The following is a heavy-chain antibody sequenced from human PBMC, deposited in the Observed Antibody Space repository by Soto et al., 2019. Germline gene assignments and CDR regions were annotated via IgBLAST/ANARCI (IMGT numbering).Heavy chain of an antibody. CDR1: GGSVSSGSYY. CDR3: ASDLTTVTPRWGYYGMDV. V-gene: IGHV4-61*01. J-gene: IGHJ6*02. CDR2: IYYSGST. D-gene: IGHD4-4*01. Sequence: SETLSLTCTVSGGSVSSGSYYWSWIRQPPGKGLEWIGYIYYSGSTNYNPSLKSRVTISVDTSKNQFSLKLSSVTAADTAVYYCASDLTTVTPRWGYYGMDVWGQGTTVTVSS.